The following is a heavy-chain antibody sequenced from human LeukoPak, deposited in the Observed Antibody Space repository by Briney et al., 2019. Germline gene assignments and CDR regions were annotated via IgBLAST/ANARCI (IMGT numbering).Heavy chain of an antibody. CDR3: ARDLSVPAGYYDSSARGYFDY. CDR2: IIPIFGTA. V-gene: IGHV1-69*05. D-gene: IGHD3-22*01. CDR1: GGTFSSYA. J-gene: IGHJ4*02. Sequence: SVKVSCKASGGTFSSYAISWVRQAPGQGLEWMGGIIPIFGTANYAQKFQGRVTITTDESTSTAYMELSSLRSEDTAVYYCARDLSVPAGYYDSSARGYFDYWGQGTLVTVSS.